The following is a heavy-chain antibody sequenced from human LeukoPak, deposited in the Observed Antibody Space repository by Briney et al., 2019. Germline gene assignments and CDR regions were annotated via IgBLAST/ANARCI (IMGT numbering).Heavy chain of an antibody. CDR3: ARHFGRPNSNFYFDH. V-gene: IGHV4-38-2*02. CDR2: IYHSGST. CDR1: GYSISSGYY. J-gene: IGHJ4*02. Sequence: SETLSLTCTLSGYSISSGYYWGWIRQPPGKGLEWIGSIYHSGSTYYNPSLKSRVTISVDTSKNQFSLKLSSVTAADTAVYYCARHFGRPNSNFYFDHWGQGALITVSS. D-gene: IGHD4/OR15-4a*01.